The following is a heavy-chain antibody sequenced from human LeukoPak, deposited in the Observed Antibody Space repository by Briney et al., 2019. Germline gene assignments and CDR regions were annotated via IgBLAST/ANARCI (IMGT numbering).Heavy chain of an antibody. D-gene: IGHD5-18*01. Sequence: ASVKVSCKASGYTFTGYYMHWVRQAPGQGLEWMGWINPNSGGTNYAQKFQGRVTMTRDTSISTAYMELSRLRSDDTAVYYCARYSYGLKAFDYWGQGTLVTVSS. CDR2: INPNSGGT. CDR3: ARYSYGLKAFDY. CDR1: GYTFTGYY. V-gene: IGHV1-2*02. J-gene: IGHJ4*02.